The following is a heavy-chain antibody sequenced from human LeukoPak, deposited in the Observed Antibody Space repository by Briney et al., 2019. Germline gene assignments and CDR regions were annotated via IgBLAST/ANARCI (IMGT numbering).Heavy chain of an antibody. CDR3: AKDNLRRDGYKWGIGYFDY. Sequence: GGSLRLSCAASGFTFDDYAMHWVRQAPGKGLECVSLISGDGGSTYYADSVKGRFTISRENSKNSLYLKMNSLRTEDTALYYCAKDNLRRDGYKWGIGYFDYWGQGTLVTVSS. CDR1: GFTFDDYA. V-gene: IGHV3-43*02. CDR2: ISGDGGST. D-gene: IGHD5-24*01. J-gene: IGHJ4*02.